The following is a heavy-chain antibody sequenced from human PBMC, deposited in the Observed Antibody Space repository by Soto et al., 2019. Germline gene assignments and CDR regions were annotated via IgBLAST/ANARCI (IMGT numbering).Heavy chain of an antibody. CDR1: GGSISSYY. CDR3: ARRYGSAFDI. D-gene: IGHD4-17*01. J-gene: IGHJ3*02. V-gene: IGHV4-59*01. Sequence: QVQLQESGPGLVKPSETLSLACTVSGGSISSYYWSWIRQPPGKGLEWIGYIYYSGNTNYNPSLKSRVTLSVDTSKNQFSLKLSSVTAADTAVYYCARRYGSAFDIWGQGTMVTDSS. CDR2: IYYSGNT.